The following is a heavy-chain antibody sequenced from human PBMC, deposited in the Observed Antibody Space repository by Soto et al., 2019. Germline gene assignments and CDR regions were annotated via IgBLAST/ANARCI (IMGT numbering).Heavy chain of an antibody. CDR3: ARDSSTGYRSGWYLDY. CDR1: GYTFTGYY. D-gene: IGHD6-19*01. Sequence: ASVKVSCKASGYTFTGYYMHWVRQAPGQGLEWMGWINPNSGGTNYAQKFQGWVTMTRDTSISTAYMELSRLRSDDTAVYYCARDSSTGYRSGWYLDYWGQGTLVTVSS. CDR2: INPNSGGT. V-gene: IGHV1-2*04. J-gene: IGHJ4*02.